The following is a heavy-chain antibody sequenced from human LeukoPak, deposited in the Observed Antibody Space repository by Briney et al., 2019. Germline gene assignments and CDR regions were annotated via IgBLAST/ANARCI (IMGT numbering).Heavy chain of an antibody. J-gene: IGHJ6*03. Sequence: PSETLSLTCTVSGGSISSSSYYWGWIRQPPGKGLEWIGSIYYSGSTYYNPSLKSRVTISVDTSKNQFSLKLSSVTAADTAVYYCASLTTTSGWRSYYYYYMDVWGKGTTVTVSS. CDR1: GGSISSSSYY. CDR3: ASLTTTSGWRSYYYYYMDV. V-gene: IGHV4-39*01. CDR2: IYYSGST. D-gene: IGHD6-19*01.